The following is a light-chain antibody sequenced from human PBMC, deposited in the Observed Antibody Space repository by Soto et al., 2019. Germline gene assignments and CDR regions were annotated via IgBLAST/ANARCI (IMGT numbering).Light chain of an antibody. CDR3: QTWDTGIRV. Sequence: QPVLTQSPSASASLGASVKLTCTLSSGHSNYVIAWHQQQPEKRPRYLMKLNSDGSHSKGDGIPDRFSGSSSGAERYLTISSLQSEDEADYYCQTWDTGIRVFGGGTKLTVL. CDR1: SGHSNYV. V-gene: IGLV4-69*01. CDR2: LNSDGSH. J-gene: IGLJ2*01.